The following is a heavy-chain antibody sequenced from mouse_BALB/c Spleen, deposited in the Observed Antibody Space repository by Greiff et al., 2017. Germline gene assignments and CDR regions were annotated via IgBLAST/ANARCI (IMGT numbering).Heavy chain of an antibody. V-gene: IGHV3-2*02. CDR1: GYSITSDYA. Sequence: VQLKQSGPGLVKPSQSLSLTCTVTGYSITSDYAWNWIRQFPGNKLEWMGYISYSGSTSYNPSLKSRISITRDTSKNQFFLQLNSVTTEDTATYYCARRDYGPYAMDYWGQGTSVTVSS. J-gene: IGHJ4*01. CDR2: ISYSGST. CDR3: ARRDYGPYAMDY. D-gene: IGHD1-2*01.